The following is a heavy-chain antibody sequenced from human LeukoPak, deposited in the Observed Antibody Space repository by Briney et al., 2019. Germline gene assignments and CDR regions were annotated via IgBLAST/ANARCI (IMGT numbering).Heavy chain of an antibody. CDR2: IYYSGST. J-gene: IGHJ4*02. Sequence: SETLSLTCTVSGGXITGYYWSWIRQPPGKGLEWIGYIYYSGSTNYNPSLKSRVTISVDTSKNQFSLKLSSVTAADTAVYYCARLSYSSGWYDYWGQGTLVTVSS. CDR3: ARLSYSSGWYDY. D-gene: IGHD6-19*01. CDR1: GGXITGYY. V-gene: IGHV4-59*08.